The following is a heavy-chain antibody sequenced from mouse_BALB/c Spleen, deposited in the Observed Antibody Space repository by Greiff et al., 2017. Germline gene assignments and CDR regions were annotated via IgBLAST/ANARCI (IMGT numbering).Heavy chain of an antibody. Sequence: EVMLVESGGGLVKPGGSLKLSCAASGFTFSSYAMSWVRQSPEKRLEWVAEISSGGSYTYYPDTVTGRFTISRDNAKNTLYLEMSSLRSEDTAMYYCARSPIYYGNYFDYWGQGTTLTVSS. CDR1: GFTFSSYA. J-gene: IGHJ2*01. V-gene: IGHV5-9-4*01. CDR3: ARSPIYYGNYFDY. D-gene: IGHD2-1*01. CDR2: ISSGGSYT.